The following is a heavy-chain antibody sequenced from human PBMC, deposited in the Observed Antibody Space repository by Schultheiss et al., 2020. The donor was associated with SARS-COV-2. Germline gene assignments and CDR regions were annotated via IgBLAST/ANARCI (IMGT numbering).Heavy chain of an antibody. V-gene: IGHV3-23*01. Sequence: GGSLRLSCAASGFTFSSYAMSWVRQAPGKGLEWVSAISGSGGSTYYADSVKGRFTISRDNAKNSLYLQMNSLRAEDTAGYYCATVYNLGYCSSTSCPFDYWGQGTLVTVSS. D-gene: IGHD2-2*01. CDR3: ATVYNLGYCSSTSCPFDY. CDR1: GFTFSSYA. J-gene: IGHJ4*02. CDR2: ISGSGGST.